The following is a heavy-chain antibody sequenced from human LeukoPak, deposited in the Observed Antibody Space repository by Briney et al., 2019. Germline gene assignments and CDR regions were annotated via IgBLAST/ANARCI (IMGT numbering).Heavy chain of an antibody. CDR2: MHPSNGDT. CDR1: GYTFTNYD. CDR3: ARRVRGVVIFSRAQVSFDL. Sequence: ASVKVSCKASGYTFTNYDINWVRQATGQGLEWMGWMHPSNGDTGYAQKFQGRVTMTRNTSTTTAYMELSSLRSDDTAVYYCARRVRGVVIFSRAQVSFDLWGQGTLVTVSS. D-gene: IGHD3-10*01. J-gene: IGHJ3*01. V-gene: IGHV1-8*01.